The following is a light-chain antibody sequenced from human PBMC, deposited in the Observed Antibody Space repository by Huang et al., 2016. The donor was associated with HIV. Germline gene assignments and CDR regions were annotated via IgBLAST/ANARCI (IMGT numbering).Light chain of an antibody. J-gene: IGKJ1*01. Sequence: EIVMTQSPGPLSLSPGERATLSCRPSQSVSSNLAWYQHNPGQAPRLLIYGASTRATGVPARFSGSGSGTEFTLTISSLQSDDFVVYYCQQYQDWPRTFGQGTKVEIK. CDR1: QSVSSN. CDR2: GAS. V-gene: IGKV3-15*01. CDR3: QQYQDWPRT.